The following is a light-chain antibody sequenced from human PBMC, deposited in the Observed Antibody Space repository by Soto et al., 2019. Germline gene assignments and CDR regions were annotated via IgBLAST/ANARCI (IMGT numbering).Light chain of an antibody. J-gene: IGLJ2*01. V-gene: IGLV1-40*01. CDR2: DNA. CDR3: QSYASGRSGSV. CDR1: SSNIGERHD. Sequence: QSVLTQPPSVSGAPGQGATISCTGSSSNIGERHDVHWYQQLPGAAPKLLIYDNANRPSGVPGRFSGSKSDTSASLVITGIQGEDEADYYCQSYASGRSGSVFGGGTKLTVL.